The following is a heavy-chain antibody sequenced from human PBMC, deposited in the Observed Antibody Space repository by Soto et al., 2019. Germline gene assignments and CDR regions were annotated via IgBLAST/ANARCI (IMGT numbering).Heavy chain of an antibody. CDR3: ARGPPYYDSSPNWFDP. CDR2: IYSGGST. V-gene: IGHV3-66*01. CDR1: GFTVSSNY. Sequence: PGGSLRLSCAASGFTVSSNYMSWVRQAPGKGLEWVSVIYSGGSTYYADSVKGRFTISRDNSKNTLYLQMNSLRAEDTAVYYCARGPPYYDSSPNWFDPWGQGTLVTVSS. D-gene: IGHD3-22*01. J-gene: IGHJ5*02.